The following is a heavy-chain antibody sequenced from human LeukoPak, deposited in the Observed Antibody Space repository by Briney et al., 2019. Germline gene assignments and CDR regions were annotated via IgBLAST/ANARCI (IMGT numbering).Heavy chain of an antibody. CDR1: GGSISSYY. V-gene: IGHV4-59*01. J-gene: IGHJ4*02. CDR2: IYYSGST. Sequence: SETLSLTCTVSGGSISSYYWSWIRQPPGKGLEWIGYIYYSGSTNYNPSLKSRVTMSVDTSKNQFSLKLSSVTAADTAVYYCAREAAAGTVDYWGQGTLVTVSS. CDR3: AREAAAGTVDY. D-gene: IGHD6-13*01.